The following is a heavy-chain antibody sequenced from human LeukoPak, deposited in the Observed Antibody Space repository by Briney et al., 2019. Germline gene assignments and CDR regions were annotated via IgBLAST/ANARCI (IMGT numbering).Heavy chain of an antibody. Sequence: ASVKVSCKASGYTFTGYYMHWVRQAPGQGLEWMGWINPNSGGTNYAQKFQGRVTMTRDTSISTAYMELSRLRSDDTAVYYCARVWKDYYDSSGYYSLLIYWGQGTLVTVSS. CDR1: GYTFTGYY. J-gene: IGHJ4*02. CDR3: ARVWKDYYDSSGYYSLLIY. D-gene: IGHD3-22*01. CDR2: INPNSGGT. V-gene: IGHV1-2*02.